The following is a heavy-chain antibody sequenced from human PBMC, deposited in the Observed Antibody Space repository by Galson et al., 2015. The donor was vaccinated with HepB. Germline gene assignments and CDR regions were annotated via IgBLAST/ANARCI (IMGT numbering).Heavy chain of an antibody. CDR2: IIPILGIA. D-gene: IGHD2-15*01. CDR3: ARWGYCSGGSCGDAFDI. CDR1: GGTFSSYA. V-gene: IGHV1-69*04. J-gene: IGHJ3*02. Sequence: SVKVSCKASGGTFSSYAISWVRQAPGQGLEWMGRIIPILGIANYAQKFQGRVTITADKSTSTAYMELSSLRSEDTAVYYCARWGYCSGGSCGDAFDIWGQGTVVTVSS.